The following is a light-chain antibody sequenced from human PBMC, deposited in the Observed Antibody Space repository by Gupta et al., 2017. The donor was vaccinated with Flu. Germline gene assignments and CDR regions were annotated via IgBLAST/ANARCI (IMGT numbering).Light chain of an antibody. V-gene: IGLV3-1*01. Sequence: PGQTASITCSGDKLGDKYACWYQQKPGQSPVLVIYQDSKRPSGIPERFSGSNSGNTATLTISGTQAMDEADYYCQAWDSSTEVFGGGNKLTVL. CDR2: QDS. J-gene: IGLJ3*02. CDR1: KLGDKY. CDR3: QAWDSSTEV.